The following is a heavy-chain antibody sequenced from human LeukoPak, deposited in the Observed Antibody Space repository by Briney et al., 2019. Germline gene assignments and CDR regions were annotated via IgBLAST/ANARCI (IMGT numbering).Heavy chain of an antibody. CDR2: IRSKAYGGTT. Sequence: GGSLRLSCTASGFTFGDYAMSWFRQAPGKGLEWVGFIRSKAYGGTTEYAASVKGRFTISRDDSKSIAYLQMNSLKTEDTAVYYCTRDSLGGQWLVHDAFDIWGQGTMVTVSS. CDR1: GFTFGDYA. D-gene: IGHD6-19*01. J-gene: IGHJ3*02. CDR3: TRDSLGGQWLVHDAFDI. V-gene: IGHV3-49*03.